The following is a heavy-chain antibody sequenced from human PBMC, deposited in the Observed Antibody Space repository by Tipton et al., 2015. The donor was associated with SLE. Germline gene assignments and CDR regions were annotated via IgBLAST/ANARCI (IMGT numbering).Heavy chain of an antibody. J-gene: IGHJ4*02. V-gene: IGHV4-34*01. D-gene: IGHD2-21*01. CDR3: ARGPVFLH. CDR2: INHSGST. CDR1: GGSFSGYY. Sequence: TLSLTCAVYGGSFSGYYWSWIRQPPGKGLEWIGEINHSGSTNYNPSLKSRVTISVDTSKNQFSLKLSSVTAADTAVYYCARGPVFLHWGQGTLVTVSS.